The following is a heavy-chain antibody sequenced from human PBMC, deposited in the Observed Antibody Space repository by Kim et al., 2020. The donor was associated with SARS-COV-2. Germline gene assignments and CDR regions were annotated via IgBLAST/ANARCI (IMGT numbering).Heavy chain of an antibody. CDR2: SNK. Sequence: SNKYYADSVKGRFTISRDNSKNTLYLQMNSLRAEDTAVYYCAREVVVAACWGQGTLVTVSS. V-gene: IGHV3-33*01. CDR3: AREVVVAAC. J-gene: IGHJ4*02. D-gene: IGHD2-15*01.